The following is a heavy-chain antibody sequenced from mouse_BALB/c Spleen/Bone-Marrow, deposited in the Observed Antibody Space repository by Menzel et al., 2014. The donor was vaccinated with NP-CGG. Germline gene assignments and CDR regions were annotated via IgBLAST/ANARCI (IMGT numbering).Heavy chain of an antibody. V-gene: IGHV14-4*02. CDR1: GFNIKDYY. CDR2: IDPENGDT. CDR3: TRYRFPPPWCAY. Sequence: VQLKESGAELVRSGASVKLSCTASGFNIKDYYMHWVKQRPEQGLVWIGWIDPENGDTEYAPKFQGKATMTADTSSNTAYLQLSSLTSEDTAVYYCTRYRFPPPWCAYWGQGTLVTVSA. D-gene: IGHD2-14*01. J-gene: IGHJ3*01.